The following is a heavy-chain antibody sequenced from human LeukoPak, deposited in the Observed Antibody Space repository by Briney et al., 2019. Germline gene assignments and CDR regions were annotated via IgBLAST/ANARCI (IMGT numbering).Heavy chain of an antibody. CDR1: GXSISSSSFY. CDR3: ARHKGYTYGYGDY. D-gene: IGHD5-18*01. V-gene: IGHV4-39*01. Sequence: SSETLSLTCTVSGXSISSSSFYWGWVRQPPGKGLEWIGNIYYSGSTYYNPSLKSRVTISVDTSKNQFSLKLSSVIAADTAVYYCARHKGYTYGYGDYWGQGTLVTVSS. CDR2: IYYSGST. J-gene: IGHJ4*02.